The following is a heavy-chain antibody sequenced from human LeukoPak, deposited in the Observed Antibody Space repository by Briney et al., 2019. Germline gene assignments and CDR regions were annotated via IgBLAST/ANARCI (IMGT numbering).Heavy chain of an antibody. J-gene: IGHJ5*02. CDR3: ARDRYGSGTYGGLGMYWYDP. D-gene: IGHD3-10*01. CDR1: LDSTTSNF. Sequence: SETLSLTCTVSLDSTTSNFWSWVRQPPGKGLEWIGEIHRSGSPNYNPSLQSRVTISIDRSRNQIVLELPSVTAADTAVYYCARDRYGSGTYGGLGMYWYDPWGQGTLVTVSS. V-gene: IGHV4-4*02. CDR2: IHRSGSP.